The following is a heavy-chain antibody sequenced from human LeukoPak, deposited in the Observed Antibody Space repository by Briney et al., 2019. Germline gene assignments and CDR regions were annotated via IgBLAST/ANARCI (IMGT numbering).Heavy chain of an antibody. CDR3: ARELAMIVVVGTLDY. CDR2: ISSSDSTI. D-gene: IGHD3-22*01. CDR1: GFTFSDYY. V-gene: IGHV3-11*01. J-gene: IGHJ4*02. Sequence: GGSLRLSCAASGFTFSDYYMSWIRQAPGKGLEWVAYISSSDSTIYYADSVKGRFTISRDNAKRTLYLRMNSLRVEDTAVYYCARELAMIVVVGTLDYWGQGTRVTVSS.